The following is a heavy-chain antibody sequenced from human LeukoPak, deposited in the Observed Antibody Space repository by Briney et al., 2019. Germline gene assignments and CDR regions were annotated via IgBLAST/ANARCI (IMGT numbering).Heavy chain of an antibody. V-gene: IGHV3-30*18. Sequence: PSETLSLTCAVYGGSFSGYYWSWIRQPPGKGLEWVAVISYDGSNKYYADSVKGRFTISRDNSKNTLYLQMNSLRAEDTAVYYCAKDMGIAAAYFDYWGQGTLVTVSS. CDR2: ISYDGSNK. J-gene: IGHJ4*02. CDR3: AKDMGIAAAYFDY. D-gene: IGHD6-13*01. CDR1: GGSFSGYY.